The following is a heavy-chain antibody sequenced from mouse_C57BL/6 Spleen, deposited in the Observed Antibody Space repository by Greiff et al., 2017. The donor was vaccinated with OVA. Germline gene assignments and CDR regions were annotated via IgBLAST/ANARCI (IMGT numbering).Heavy chain of an antibody. CDR2: IDPSDSYT. J-gene: IGHJ4*01. CDR1: GYTFTSYW. D-gene: IGHD3-2*02. CDR3: ARAAQASMDY. V-gene: IGHV1-69*01. Sequence: QVQLKQPGAELVMPGASVKLSCKASGYTFTSYWMHWVKQRPGQGLEWIGEIDPSDSYTNYNQKFKGKSTLTVDKSSSTAYMQLSSLASEDSAVYYCARAAQASMDYWGQGTSVTVSS.